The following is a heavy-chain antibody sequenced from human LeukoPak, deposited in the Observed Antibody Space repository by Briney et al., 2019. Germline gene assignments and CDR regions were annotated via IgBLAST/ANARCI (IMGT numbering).Heavy chain of an antibody. D-gene: IGHD1-14*01. Sequence: ASVKVSCKASGGTFSSYAISWVRQAPGQRLEWMGWINAGNGNTKSSQKFQGRVTITRDTSASTAYMELSSLRSEDTAVYYCARRDAGATHFDYWGQGTLVTVSS. CDR3: ARRDAGATHFDY. CDR1: GGTFSSYA. V-gene: IGHV1-3*01. CDR2: INAGNGNT. J-gene: IGHJ4*02.